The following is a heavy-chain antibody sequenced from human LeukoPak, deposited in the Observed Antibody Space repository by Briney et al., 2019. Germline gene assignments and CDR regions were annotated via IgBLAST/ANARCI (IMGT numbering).Heavy chain of an antibody. D-gene: IGHD1-26*01. CDR1: GFTFSSYA. J-gene: IGHJ5*02. CDR3: AKDTRGSTPRVFDP. Sequence: PGGSLRLSCAASGFTFSSYAMTWVRQAPGKGLEWVSSISGSGGSTYYADSVKGRFTISRDSSTNTLYLRMNSLRAEDTAVYYCAKDTRGSTPRVFDPWGQGTLVTVSS. CDR2: ISGSGGST. V-gene: IGHV3-23*01.